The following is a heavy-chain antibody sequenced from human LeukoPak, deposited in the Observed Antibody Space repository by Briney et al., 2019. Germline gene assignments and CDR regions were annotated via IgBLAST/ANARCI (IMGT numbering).Heavy chain of an antibody. CDR2: IYHSGST. D-gene: IGHD6-13*01. J-gene: IGHJ4*02. CDR1: GYSISSGYY. Sequence: SETLSLTCTVSGYSISSGYYWGWIRQPPGKGLEWIGSIYHSGSTYYNPSLKSRVTISVDTSKNQFSLKLSSVTAADTAVYYCARLPGYSSSWYYFGYWGQGTLVTVSS. V-gene: IGHV4-38-2*02. CDR3: ARLPGYSSSWYYFGY.